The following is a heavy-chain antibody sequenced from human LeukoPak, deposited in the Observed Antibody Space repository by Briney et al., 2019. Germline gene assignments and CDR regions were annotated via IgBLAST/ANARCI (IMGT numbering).Heavy chain of an antibody. CDR1: GYTFTGYY. CDR3: ARLGGRYAALDI. J-gene: IGHJ3*02. D-gene: IGHD3-16*01. CDR2: INPNTGGT. Sequence: GASVKVSCKASGYTFTGYYTHWVRQAPGQRLEWMGWINPNTGGTNYAQKFQGRVTMTRDTSISTAYMELSRLTSDDTAMYYCARLGGRYAALDIWGQGTMVTVSS. V-gene: IGHV1-2*02.